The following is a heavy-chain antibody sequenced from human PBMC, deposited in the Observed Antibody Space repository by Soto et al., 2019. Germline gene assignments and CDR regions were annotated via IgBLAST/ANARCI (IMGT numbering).Heavy chain of an antibody. Sequence: PGGSLRLSCTASGFTFGDYAMSWFRQAPGKGLEWVGFIRSKAYGGTTEYAASVKGRFTISRDDSKSIAYLQMNSLKTEDTAVYYCTRDSPVRGPLKIIAAAGATVGRGYYYYYGMDVWGQGTTVTVSS. CDR1: GFTFGDYA. J-gene: IGHJ6*02. V-gene: IGHV3-49*03. CDR2: IRSKAYGGTT. D-gene: IGHD6-13*01. CDR3: TRDSPVRGPLKIIAAAGATVGRGYYYYYGMDV.